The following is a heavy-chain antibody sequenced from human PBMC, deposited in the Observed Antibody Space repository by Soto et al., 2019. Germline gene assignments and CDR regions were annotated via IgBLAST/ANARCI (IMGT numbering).Heavy chain of an antibody. Sequence: PGGALRLSCAASGFTFSSFGLHWVRQAPGKGLEWVAVISYDGSNKYYADSVKGRFTISRDNSKNTLYLQMNSLRAEDTAVYYCAIRPSETSDYYILTGYGPPFDIWCQGTMVTISS. J-gene: IGHJ3*02. CDR1: GFTFSSFG. D-gene: IGHD3-9*01. CDR3: AIRPSETSDYYILTGYGPPFDI. CDR2: ISYDGSNK. V-gene: IGHV3-30*03.